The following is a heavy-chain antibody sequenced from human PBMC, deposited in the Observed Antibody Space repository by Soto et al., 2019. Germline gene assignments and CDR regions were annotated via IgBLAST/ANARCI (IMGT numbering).Heavy chain of an antibody. V-gene: IGHV1-69*12. D-gene: IGHD3-10*01. CDR2: IIPLFGTA. J-gene: IGHJ3*02. CDR1: GGTFSNYP. Sequence: QVQLVQSGAEVKKPGSSVKVSCKASGGTFSNYPFSWVRQAPGQGLEWMGGIIPLFGTANYAQKFQGRVTIXXDESTSTVYMELSSLRSEDTALYYCARVMDDAFDIWGQGTMVTVSS. CDR3: ARVMDDAFDI.